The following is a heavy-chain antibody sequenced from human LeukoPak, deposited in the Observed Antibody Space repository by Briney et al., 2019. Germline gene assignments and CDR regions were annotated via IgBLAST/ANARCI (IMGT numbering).Heavy chain of an antibody. CDR1: GYSISSGYY. CDR3: ARTPHYYDSKGAFDI. J-gene: IGHJ3*02. CDR2: IYHSGST. D-gene: IGHD3-22*01. Sequence: SETLSLTCAVSGYSISSGYYWGWIRQPPGKGVEWIGRIYHSGSTYYNPSVKSRFTISVDTSKNQFSLKLSSVTAADTAVYYCARTPHYYDSKGAFDIWGQGTMVTVSS. V-gene: IGHV4-38-2*01.